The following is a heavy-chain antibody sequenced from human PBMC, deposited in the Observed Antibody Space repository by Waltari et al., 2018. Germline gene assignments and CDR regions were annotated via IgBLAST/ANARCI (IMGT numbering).Heavy chain of an antibody. CDR2: ICCDGSYE. CDR1: GFAFSSCA. CDR3: ARALGSGSFLIDF. J-gene: IGHJ4*02. D-gene: IGHD3-10*01. Sequence: QVQLVESGGGVVQPGRSLRLSCAASGFAFSSCALHWVRQARGTGLEWVAVICCDGSYEYYADSVKGRFTVSRDNSKTALLVQMNSLRAEDSAVYYCARALGSGSFLIDFWGQGTLVTVSS. V-gene: IGHV3-33*01.